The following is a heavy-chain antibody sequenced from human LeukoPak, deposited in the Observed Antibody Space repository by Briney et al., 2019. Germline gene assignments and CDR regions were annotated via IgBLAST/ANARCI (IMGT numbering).Heavy chain of an antibody. CDR1: GFTFSNYW. Sequence: GGSLRLSCAASGFTFSNYWMSWVRQAPGKGLEWVSAISGSGGSTYYADSVKGRFTISRDNSKNTLYLQMNSLRAEDTAVYYCAKDAQIAVAGTVDYWGQGTLVTVSS. D-gene: IGHD6-19*01. CDR3: AKDAQIAVAGTVDY. V-gene: IGHV3-23*01. J-gene: IGHJ4*02. CDR2: ISGSGGST.